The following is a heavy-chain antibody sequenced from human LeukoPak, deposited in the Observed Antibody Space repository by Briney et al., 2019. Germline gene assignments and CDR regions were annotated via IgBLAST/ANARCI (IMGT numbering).Heavy chain of an antibody. J-gene: IGHJ4*02. V-gene: IGHV3-23*01. CDR2: ISGSGGST. CDR1: GFTFSSYA. D-gene: IGHD3-22*01. Sequence: GGSLRLSCAASGFTFSSYAMSWVRQAPGKGLEWVSAISGSGGSTYYADSVKGRFTISRDNSKNTLYLQMNSLRAEDTAVYYCAKAMKWGDIYYDSRLENWGQGTLVTVSS. CDR3: AKAMKWGDIYYDSRLEN.